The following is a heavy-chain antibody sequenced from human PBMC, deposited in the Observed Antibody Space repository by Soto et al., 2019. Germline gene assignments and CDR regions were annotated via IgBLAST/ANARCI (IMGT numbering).Heavy chain of an antibody. CDR2: ISGSGGST. CDR3: AKSSGSSWYPDFDY. D-gene: IGHD6-13*01. J-gene: IGHJ4*02. V-gene: IGHV3-23*01. CDR1: GFTFSSYA. Sequence: GGSLRLSCAASGFTFSSYARSRVRQAPGKGLEWVSAISGSGGSTYYADSVKGRFTISRDNSKNTLYLQMNSLRAEDTAVYYCAKSSGSSWYPDFDYWGQGTLVTVSS.